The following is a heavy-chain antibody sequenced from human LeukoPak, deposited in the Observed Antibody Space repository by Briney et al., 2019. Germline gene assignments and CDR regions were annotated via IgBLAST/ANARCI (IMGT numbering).Heavy chain of an antibody. CDR2: ISGSSSAI. J-gene: IGHJ3*02. V-gene: IGHV3-48*04. D-gene: IGHD6-19*01. CDR3: AKGVSSGRYPDAFDI. Sequence: GGSLRLSCAASGFPFSSYRMIWVRQAPGKGLEWLSSISGSSSAIYYADSVKGRFTISRDNAKNSLYLQMNSLRAEDTALYYCAKGVSSGRYPDAFDIWGQGTMVTVSS. CDR1: GFPFSSYR.